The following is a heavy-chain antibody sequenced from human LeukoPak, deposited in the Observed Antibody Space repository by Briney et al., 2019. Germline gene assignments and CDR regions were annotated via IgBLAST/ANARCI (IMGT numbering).Heavy chain of an antibody. CDR2: IYNSGII. CDR3: ARQKPSGDFDY. D-gene: IGHD4-17*01. J-gene: IGHJ4*02. V-gene: IGHV4-59*01. Sequence: SETLSLTCSMSGGSINSYYWSWIRQPPGRGLEWIGNIYNSGIIHYDPSLQSRVTISLDTSKNQIFLKVNSVTAADTAVYYCARQKPSGDFDYWGQGTLVTVSS. CDR1: GGSINSYY.